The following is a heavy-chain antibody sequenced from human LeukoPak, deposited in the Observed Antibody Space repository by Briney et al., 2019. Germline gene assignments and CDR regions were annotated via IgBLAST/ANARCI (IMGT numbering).Heavy chain of an antibody. CDR2: INHSGST. J-gene: IGHJ6*02. Sequence: PSETLSLTCAVYGGSFSGYYWSWIRQPPGKGLEWIGEINHSGSTNYNPSLKSRVTISVDTSKNQFSLKLSSVTAADTAVYYCARGNPSGYYTYYYYGMDVWGQGTTVTVSS. CDR3: ARGNPSGYYTYYYYGMDV. V-gene: IGHV4-34*01. D-gene: IGHD3-3*01. CDR1: GGSFSGYY.